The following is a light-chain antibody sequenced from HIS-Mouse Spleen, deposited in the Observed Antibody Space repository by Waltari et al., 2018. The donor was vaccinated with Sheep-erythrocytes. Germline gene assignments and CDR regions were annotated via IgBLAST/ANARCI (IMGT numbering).Light chain of an antibody. J-gene: IGLJ1*01. CDR2: DVS. V-gene: IGLV2-11*01. CDR1: SSAVGGDNY. Sequence: QSALTQPRSVSGSPGQSVTISRTGTSSAVGGDNYVSWYQQHPGKAPKLMIYDVSKRPSGVPDRFSGSKSGNTASLTISGLQAEDEADYYCCSYAGSYNHVFATGTKVTVL. CDR3: CSYAGSYNHV.